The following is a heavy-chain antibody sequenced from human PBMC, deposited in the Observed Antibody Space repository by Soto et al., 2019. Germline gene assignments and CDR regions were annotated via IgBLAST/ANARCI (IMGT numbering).Heavy chain of an antibody. Sequence: PSETLSLTCTVSGGSISSYYWSWIRQPPGKGLEWIGYMYNTGSTVYNPSLKSRVTISVDTSKNQFSLKLNAVTAADTAVYYCARTSRFDCWGQGTLVTVSS. CDR1: GGSISSYY. CDR2: MYNTGST. CDR3: ARTSRFDC. J-gene: IGHJ4*02. D-gene: IGHD6-6*01. V-gene: IGHV4-59*12.